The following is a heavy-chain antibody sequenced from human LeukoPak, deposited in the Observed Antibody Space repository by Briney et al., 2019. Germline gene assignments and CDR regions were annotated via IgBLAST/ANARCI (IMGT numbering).Heavy chain of an antibody. J-gene: IGHJ4*02. CDR2: TYYKSKWNN. CDR3: ARSAAGTLDY. V-gene: IGHV6-1*01. CDR1: GDSVSSKSAT. D-gene: IGHD6-13*01. Sequence: SQTLPLTCAISGDSVSSKSATWNWIRQSPSRGLEWLGRTYYKSKWNNDYAISVKSRITINPDTSKNQFSLHLNSVTPEDTAVYYCARSAAGTLDYWGQGTLVTVSS.